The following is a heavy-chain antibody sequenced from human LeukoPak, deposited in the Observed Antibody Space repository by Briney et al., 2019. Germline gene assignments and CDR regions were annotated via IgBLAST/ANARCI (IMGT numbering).Heavy chain of an antibody. Sequence: SETLSLTCAVYGGSFSGYSWSWVRQPPGKGLEWIGEINHSGSINYNPSLKSRVTISEDTSKRQFSLRLSSVTAADTAVYYCARVGYTGSYDWYDPWGQGTLVTVSS. V-gene: IGHV4-34*01. CDR2: INHSGSI. CDR3: ARVGYTGSYDWYDP. J-gene: IGHJ5*02. D-gene: IGHD1-26*01. CDR1: GGSFSGYS.